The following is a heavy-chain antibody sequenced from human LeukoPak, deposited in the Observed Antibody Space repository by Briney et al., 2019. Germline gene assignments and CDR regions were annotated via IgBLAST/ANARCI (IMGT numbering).Heavy chain of an antibody. V-gene: IGHV4-39*01. J-gene: IGHJ4*02. CDR1: GGSVSSTTYY. CDR2: INYSGST. Sequence: SETLSLTCTVSGGSVSSTTYYWSWIRQPPGKGLEWIASINYSGSTYYNPSLKSRVTISVDTSENQFSQKLSSVTAADTAVYYCARVVYSGSWGYFDYWGQGILVTVSS. D-gene: IGHD3-10*01. CDR3: ARVVYSGSWGYFDY.